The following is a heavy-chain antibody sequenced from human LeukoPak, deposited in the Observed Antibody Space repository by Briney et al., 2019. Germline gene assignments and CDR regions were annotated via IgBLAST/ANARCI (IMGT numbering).Heavy chain of an antibody. CDR3: ARETRLHSGSYSNDAFDI. J-gene: IGHJ3*02. V-gene: IGHV4-59*01. Sequence: SETLSLTCTVSGGSISSYYWSWIRQPPGKGLEWIGYISYSGSTDYNPSLKSRVTISLDTSKNQFSLRLSSVTAADTAVYCCARETRLHSGSYSNDAFDIWGQGTMVTVSS. CDR2: ISYSGST. CDR1: GGSISSYY. D-gene: IGHD1-26*01.